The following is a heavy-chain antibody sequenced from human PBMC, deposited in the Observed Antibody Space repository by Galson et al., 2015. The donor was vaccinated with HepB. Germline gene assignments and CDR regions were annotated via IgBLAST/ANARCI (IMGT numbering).Heavy chain of an antibody. V-gene: IGHV3-30*03. CDR2: ISYDGNKR. CDR3: VRDGIYCRGGWCHPY. J-gene: IGHJ4*02. CDR1: GFSFSTYG. Sequence: SLRLSCAASGFSFSTYGMHWVRQTPGKGLEWLAVISYDGNKRNYADSVEGRFTVSRDNAKNSLYLQMSSLRAEDTAVYYCVRDGIYCRGGWCHPYWGQGTLLSVSS. D-gene: IGHD2-15*01.